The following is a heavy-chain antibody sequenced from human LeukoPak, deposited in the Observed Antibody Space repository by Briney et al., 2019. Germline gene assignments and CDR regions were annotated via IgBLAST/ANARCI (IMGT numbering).Heavy chain of an antibody. J-gene: IGHJ4*02. CDR1: GYTFTSYG. CDR2: ISAYNGNT. D-gene: IGHD1-26*01. V-gene: IGHV1-18*01. Sequence: GASVKVSCKASGYTFTSYGISWVRQAPGQGLEWMGWISAYNGNTNYAQKLQGRVTMTTDTSTSTAYMELRSLRSDDTAVYYCARDSGIVGATSIDYWGQGTLVTVSS. CDR3: ARDSGIVGATSIDY.